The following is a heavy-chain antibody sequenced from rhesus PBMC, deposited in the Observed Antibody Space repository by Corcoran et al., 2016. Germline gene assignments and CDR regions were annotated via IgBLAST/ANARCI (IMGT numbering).Heavy chain of an antibody. CDR3: AKDFEVFTALDS. CDR1: GFTFSSYG. Sequence: EVQLVETGGGLVQPGGSLKLYCAASGFTFSSYGMSWVRQAPGKGLVWVSAINSGGGSPYYADSVKGPFTISRDNSKNTLSLQMNSLRAEDTAVYYCAKDFEVFTALDSWGQGVLVTVSS. V-gene: IGHV3S5*01. CDR2: INSGGGSP. J-gene: IGHJ4*01. D-gene: IGHD2-27*01.